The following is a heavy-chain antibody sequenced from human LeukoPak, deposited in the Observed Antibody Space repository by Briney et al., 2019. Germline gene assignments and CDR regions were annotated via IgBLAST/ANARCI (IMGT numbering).Heavy chain of an antibody. V-gene: IGHV3-21*01. D-gene: IGHD5-18*01. J-gene: IGHJ4*02. CDR2: ISSSSSYI. CDR3: AGGFDGYSYAEAGNDY. CDR1: GFTFSSYS. Sequence: GGSLRLSCAAFGFTFSSYSMNWVRQAPGKGLEWVSSISSSSSYIYYADSVKGRFTISRDNAKNSLYLQMNSLRAEDTAVYYCAGGFDGYSYAEAGNDYWGQGTLVTVSS.